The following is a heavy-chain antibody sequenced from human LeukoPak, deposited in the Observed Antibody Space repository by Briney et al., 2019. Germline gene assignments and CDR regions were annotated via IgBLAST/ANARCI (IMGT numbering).Heavy chain of an antibody. CDR1: GFIFSSYV. D-gene: IGHD1-26*01. CDR2: ISYDGNNK. J-gene: IGHJ4*02. V-gene: IGHV3-30-3*01. Sequence: GGSLRLSCAASGFIFSSYVMHWVRQAPGKGLEWVAVISYDGNNKYYGDSVKGRFTISRDNSKNTLYLQMNSLRAEDTAVYYCARDPSIVGAQRGLDYWGQGTLVTVSS. CDR3: ARDPSIVGAQRGLDY.